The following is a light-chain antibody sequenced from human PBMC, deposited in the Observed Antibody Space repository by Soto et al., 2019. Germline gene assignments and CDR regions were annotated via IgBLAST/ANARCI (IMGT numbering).Light chain of an antibody. J-gene: IGKJ2*01. CDR2: DAS. Sequence: AIRMTQSPSSLSASVGDRVTITCRASQGIRNELGWYQQKPGKAPKLLIYDASSLHSGVPSRFSGSGSGTDFTLSISSLQPEDFATYYCLQDYSYPYTFGQGTKLEIK. CDR1: QGIRNE. V-gene: IGKV1-6*01. CDR3: LQDYSYPYT.